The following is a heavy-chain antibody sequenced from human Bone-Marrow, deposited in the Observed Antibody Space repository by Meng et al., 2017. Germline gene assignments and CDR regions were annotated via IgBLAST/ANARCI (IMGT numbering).Heavy chain of an antibody. Sequence: QVQLQQWGAGLLKPSETLSLTCAVYGGSFSDYYWTWIRQPPGKGLEWIGEINHTGDTNYNPSLKSRVAISVDTSKNQFSLKLTSVTAAETAVYYCARGGIFGAANWFDPWGQGTLVTVSS. CDR3: ARGGIFGAANWFDP. D-gene: IGHD3-3*01. J-gene: IGHJ5*02. CDR1: GGSFSDYY. V-gene: IGHV4-34*01. CDR2: INHTGDT.